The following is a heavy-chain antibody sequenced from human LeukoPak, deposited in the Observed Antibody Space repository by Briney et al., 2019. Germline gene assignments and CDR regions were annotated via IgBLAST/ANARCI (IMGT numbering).Heavy chain of an antibody. Sequence: GGSLRLSCAASGFTFTSYAMSSVRQAPGRGLEWVSGTTTSGVTTYYADSVKGRLTISRDNSKSTLYLQMNSLRAEDTAVYYCATYGSGSYYRKVFDYWGQGTLVTVSS. J-gene: IGHJ4*02. V-gene: IGHV3-23*01. D-gene: IGHD3-10*01. CDR2: TTTSGVTT. CDR1: GFTFTSYA. CDR3: ATYGSGSYYRKVFDY.